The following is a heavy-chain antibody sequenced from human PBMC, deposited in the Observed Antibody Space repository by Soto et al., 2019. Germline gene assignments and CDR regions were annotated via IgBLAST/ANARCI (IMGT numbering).Heavy chain of an antibody. Sequence: ASVKVSCKASGYTFTGYYMHWVRQAPGQGLEWMGWINPNSGGTNYAQKFQGWVTMTRDTSISTAYMELSRLRSDDTAEYYCARDHTPYSNYARYYYYGMDVWGQGTTVTVSS. CDR3: ARDHTPYSNYARYYYYGMDV. V-gene: IGHV1-2*04. CDR2: INPNSGGT. CDR1: GYTFTGYY. D-gene: IGHD4-4*01. J-gene: IGHJ6*02.